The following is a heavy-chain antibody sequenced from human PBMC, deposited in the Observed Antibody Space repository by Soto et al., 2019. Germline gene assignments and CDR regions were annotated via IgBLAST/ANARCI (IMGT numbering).Heavy chain of an antibody. Sequence: QVQRVQSGAEVKKPGSSGKVSCKASGGTFSSYAISWVRQAPGQGLEWMGGIIPIFGTANYAQKFQGRVTITADESTSTAYMELSRLRSEDTAVYYCARDLRFPIKGGYYFDYWGQGTLVTVSS. CDR1: GGTFSSYA. V-gene: IGHV1-69*12. CDR2: IIPIFGTA. CDR3: ARDLRFPIKGGYYFDY. D-gene: IGHD5-12*01. J-gene: IGHJ4*02.